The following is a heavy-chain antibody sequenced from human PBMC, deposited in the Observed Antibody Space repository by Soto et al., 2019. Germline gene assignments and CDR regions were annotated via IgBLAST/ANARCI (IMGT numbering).Heavy chain of an antibody. D-gene: IGHD6-19*01. CDR3: ARGVAVAGCYFDS. Sequence: SETLCLTCAVYGGSFSGYYWSWVRPPPGKGLEWIGEINHSGSTNYNPSLLSRVSMSVDKSKNQFSLNLNSVTAADTAVYFCARGVAVAGCYFDSWGQGALVTVSS. CDR1: GGSFSGYY. J-gene: IGHJ4*02. V-gene: IGHV4-34*01. CDR2: INHSGST.